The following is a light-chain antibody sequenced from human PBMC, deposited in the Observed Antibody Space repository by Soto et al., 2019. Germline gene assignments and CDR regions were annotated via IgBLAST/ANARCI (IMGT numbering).Light chain of an antibody. CDR1: QSISTW. CDR3: QQYNTYSPWT. J-gene: IGKJ1*01. V-gene: IGKV1-5*03. CDR2: KTS. Sequence: DIQMTQSPSTLSASVGDRVTITCRASQSISTWLAWYQQKPGRAPNLLIYKTSTLERGVPSRFSGSGSGTEFTLPISRLQPDDFSTYCCQQYNTYSPWTFGQGTKVEIK.